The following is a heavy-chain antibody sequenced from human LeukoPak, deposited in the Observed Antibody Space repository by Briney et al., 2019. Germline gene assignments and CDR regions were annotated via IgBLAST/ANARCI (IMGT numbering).Heavy chain of an antibody. J-gene: IGHJ2*01. V-gene: IGHV1-2*02. CDR2: INPNSGGT. CDR1: GYTFTGYY. CDR3: ARDNDVAARPLVWYFDL. D-gene: IGHD6-6*01. Sequence: ASVKVSCKASGYTFTGYYMHWVRQAPGQGLEWMGWINPNSGGTNYAQKFQGRVTMTRDTSISTAYMELSRLRSDDTAVYYCARDNDVAARPLVWYFDLWGRGTLVTVSS.